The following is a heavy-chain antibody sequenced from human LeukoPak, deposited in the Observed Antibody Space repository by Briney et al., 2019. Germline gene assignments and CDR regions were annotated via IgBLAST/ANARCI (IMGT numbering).Heavy chain of an antibody. D-gene: IGHD2-2*02. J-gene: IGHJ4*02. CDR3: ARADSGYCSSTSCYRTFDY. CDR1: GGSISSSSYY. V-gene: IGHV4-39*07. Sequence: SETLSLTCTVSGGSISSSSYYWGWIRQPPGKGPEWIGSIYYSGSTYYNPSLKSRVTISVDTSKNQFSLKLSSVTAADTAVYYCARADSGYCSSTSCYRTFDYWGQGTLVTVSS. CDR2: IYYSGST.